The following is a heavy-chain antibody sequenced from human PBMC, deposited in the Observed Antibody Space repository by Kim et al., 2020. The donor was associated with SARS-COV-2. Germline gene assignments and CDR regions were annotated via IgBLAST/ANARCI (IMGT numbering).Heavy chain of an antibody. Sequence: GGSLRLSCAASGFTVSSNYMSWVRQAPGKGLEWVSVIYSGGSTYYADSVKGRFTISRDNSKNTLYLQMNSLRAEDTAVYYCARGSTVTTWYYFDYWGQGTLVTVSS. CDR2: IYSGGST. V-gene: IGHV3-66*01. D-gene: IGHD4-17*01. J-gene: IGHJ4*02. CDR3: ARGSTVTTWYYFDY. CDR1: GFTVSSNY.